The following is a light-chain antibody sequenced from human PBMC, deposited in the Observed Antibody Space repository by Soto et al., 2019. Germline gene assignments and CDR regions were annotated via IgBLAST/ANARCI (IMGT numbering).Light chain of an antibody. CDR3: QQIYSDPLT. V-gene: IGKV1-39*01. Sequence: DIPMTQSPSALSASVGDRFTITCRASQSITTYLNWYRQKPGKAPKLLIYAASSLQSGVPSRFSGSGSETEFTLSISSLQPEDFATYFCQQIYSDPLTFSGGTKVDIK. J-gene: IGKJ4*01. CDR2: AAS. CDR1: QSITTY.